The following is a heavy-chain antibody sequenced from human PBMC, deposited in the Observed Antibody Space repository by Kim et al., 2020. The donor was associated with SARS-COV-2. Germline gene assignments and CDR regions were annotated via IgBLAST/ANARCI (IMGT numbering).Heavy chain of an antibody. CDR2: IWYDGSNK. V-gene: IGHV3-33*01. CDR1: GFTFSSYG. D-gene: IGHD1-26*01. J-gene: IGHJ4*02. CDR3: ARAIVGATGPSDY. Sequence: GGSLRLSCAASGFTFSSYGMHWVRQAPGKGLEWVAVIWYDGSNKYYADSVKGRFTISRDNSKNTLYLQMNSLRAEDTAVYYCARAIVGATGPSDYWGQGTXVT.